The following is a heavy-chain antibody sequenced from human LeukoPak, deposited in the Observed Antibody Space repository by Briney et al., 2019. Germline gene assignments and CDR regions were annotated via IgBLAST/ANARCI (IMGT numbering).Heavy chain of an antibody. CDR1: RYTFSVKF. D-gene: IGHD5-18*01. Sequence: ASVKVSCKTSRYTFSVKFFHWLRQAPGRGLEWMAGIEPSTGVTVYGPNFRGRVTVTRDTSVSTAYMELSSLTSDDAAIYFCALENREVGYGYSKAFDYWGQGTLVTVSS. CDR2: IEPSTGVT. V-gene: IGHV1-2*07. CDR3: ALENREVGYGYSKAFDY. J-gene: IGHJ4*02.